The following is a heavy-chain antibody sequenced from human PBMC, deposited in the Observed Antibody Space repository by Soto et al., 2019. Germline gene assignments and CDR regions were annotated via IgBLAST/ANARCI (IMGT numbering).Heavy chain of an antibody. J-gene: IGHJ6*03. CDR1: GGSISSYY. V-gene: IGHV4-59*01. CDR3: AREGCSSTSCSSDYYYYYMDV. CDR2: IYYSGST. Sequence: QVQLQESGPGLVKPSETLSLTCTVSGGSISSYYWSWIRQPPGKGLEWIGYIYYSGSTNYNPSRKSRVTISVNTSKNQFSLKLSSVTAADTAVYYCAREGCSSTSCSSDYYYYYMDVWGKGTTVTVSS. D-gene: IGHD2-2*01.